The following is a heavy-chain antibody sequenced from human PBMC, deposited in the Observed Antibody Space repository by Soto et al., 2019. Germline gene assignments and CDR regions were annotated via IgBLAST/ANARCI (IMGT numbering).Heavy chain of an antibody. V-gene: IGHV4-61*01. D-gene: IGHD6-19*01. CDR2: IYYSGST. J-gene: IGHJ5*02. CDR3: ARQAPHSSGWFWFDP. CDR1: GGSVSSGSYY. Sequence: SETLSLTCTVSGGSVSSGSYYWSWIRQPPGKGLEWIGYIYYSGSTNYNPSLKSRVTISVDTSKNQFSPKLSSVTAADTAVYYCARQAPHSSGWFWFDPWGQGTLVTVSS.